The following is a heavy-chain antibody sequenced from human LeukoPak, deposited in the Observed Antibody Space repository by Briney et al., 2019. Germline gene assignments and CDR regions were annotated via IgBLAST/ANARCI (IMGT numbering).Heavy chain of an antibody. V-gene: IGHV3-30*04. CDR2: ISYDGSNK. CDR1: GFTFSSYA. Sequence: GGSLRLSCAASGFTFSSYAMHWVRQAPGKGLEWVAVISYDGSNKYYADSVKGRFTISRDNSKNTLYQQKNSLRAENTAVYYCAREIVVGPPVWGYSYYYYGRDVWGQGTTVTVPS. CDR3: AREIVVGPPVWGYSYYYYGRDV. D-gene: IGHD2-15*01. J-gene: IGHJ6*02.